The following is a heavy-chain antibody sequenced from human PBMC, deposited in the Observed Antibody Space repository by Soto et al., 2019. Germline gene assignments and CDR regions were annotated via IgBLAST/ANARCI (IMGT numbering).Heavy chain of an antibody. D-gene: IGHD2-2*02. Sequence: SETLSLTCTVSGASISSYSWSWIRQPPGKGLEWIGYIYYSRSTNYNPSLKSRVTMSVDTSKNQFSLKLRSVIVADTAVYHCARFVRSCSGTTCYTRADVWGQGTTVTVSS. CDR3: ARFVRSCSGTTCYTRADV. J-gene: IGHJ6*02. V-gene: IGHV4-59*01. CDR1: GASISSYS. CDR2: IYYSRST.